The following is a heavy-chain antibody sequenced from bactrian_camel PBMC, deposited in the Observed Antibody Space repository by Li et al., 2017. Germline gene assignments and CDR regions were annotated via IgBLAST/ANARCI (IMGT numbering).Heavy chain of an antibody. CDR2: INSGGGTT. V-gene: IGHV3S1*01. D-gene: IGHD5*01. CDR3: ARGGWWYDY. J-gene: IGHJ4*01. Sequence: HVQLVESGGGLVQPGGSLRLSCAASGFPFTNSWIHWVRQAPGKGLEWVSTINSGGGTTYYADSVKGRFTISRDNAKNTVYLQMNSLKPEDTALYYCARGGWWYDYWGQGTQVTVS. CDR1: GFPFTNSW.